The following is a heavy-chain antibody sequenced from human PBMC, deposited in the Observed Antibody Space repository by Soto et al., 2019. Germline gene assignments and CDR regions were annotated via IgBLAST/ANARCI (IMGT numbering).Heavy chain of an antibody. V-gene: IGHV4-4*07. D-gene: IGHD1-1*01. Sequence: ETLSLTCTVSGASISGFYWSWIRKSAGKGLEWIGRIYATGTTDYNPSLKSRVMMSVDTFKKQFSLKLRSVTAADTAVYYCVRDGTKTLRDWFDPWGQGISVTVSS. CDR2: IYATGTT. CDR3: VRDGTKTLRDWFDP. CDR1: GASISGFY. J-gene: IGHJ5*02.